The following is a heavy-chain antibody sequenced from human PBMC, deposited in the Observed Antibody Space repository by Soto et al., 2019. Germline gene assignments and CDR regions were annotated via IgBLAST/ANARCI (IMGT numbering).Heavy chain of an antibody. CDR3: ARAHYYYGMDV. Sequence: TLSLTCGVSGGSISSGGYSWNWIRQPPGKGLEWIGYIYQSGSSYYNPSLKSRVTISIDRSKNQFSLKLSSVTAADTAMYYCARAHYYYGMDVWGQGTTVTVSS. V-gene: IGHV4-30-2*01. CDR2: IYQSGSS. CDR1: GGSISSGGYS. J-gene: IGHJ6*01.